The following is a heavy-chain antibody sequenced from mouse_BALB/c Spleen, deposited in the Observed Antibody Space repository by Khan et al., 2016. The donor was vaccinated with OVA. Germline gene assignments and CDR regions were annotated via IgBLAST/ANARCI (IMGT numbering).Heavy chain of an antibody. CDR1: GYTFTTAG. J-gene: IGHJ4*01. CDR2: INTHSGVP. D-gene: IGHD2-14*01. Sequence: IQLVQSGPELKKPGETVRISCKAPGYTFTTAGIQWVQKMPGKGLKWIGWINTHSGVPKYAEDFKGRFAFSLEISVSTTYLQITNLKNEDTATYFYARGRAAYYRDDGGAMEYWGQGTSVTVSS. V-gene: IGHV9-4*02. CDR3: ARGRAAYYRDDGGAMEY.